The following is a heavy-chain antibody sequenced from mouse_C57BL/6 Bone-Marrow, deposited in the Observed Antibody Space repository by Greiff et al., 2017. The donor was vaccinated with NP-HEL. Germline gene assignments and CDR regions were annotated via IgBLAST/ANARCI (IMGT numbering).Heavy chain of an antibody. CDR1: GYTFTSYG. CDR3: ARFEYYGSSPWFAY. J-gene: IGHJ3*01. CDR2: IYPRSGNT. Sequence: VQLQQSGAELARPGASVKLSCKASGYTFTSYGISWVKQRTGQGLEWIGEIYPRSGNTYYNEKFKGKATLTADKSSSTAYMELRSLTSEDSAVYFCARFEYYGSSPWFAYWGQGTLVTVSA. V-gene: IGHV1-81*01. D-gene: IGHD1-1*01.